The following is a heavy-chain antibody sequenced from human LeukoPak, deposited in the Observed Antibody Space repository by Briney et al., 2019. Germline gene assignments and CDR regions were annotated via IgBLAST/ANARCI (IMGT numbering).Heavy chain of an antibody. Sequence: GASVKVCCKASGYTFTSYAMHWVRQAPGQRLGWMGWINAGNGNTKYSQKFQGRVTITRDSSASTAYMELSSLRSEDTAVYYCARGSHYYDSSGYVVYWGQGALVTVSS. CDR1: GYTFTSYA. CDR3: ARGSHYYDSSGYVVY. V-gene: IGHV1-3*01. J-gene: IGHJ4*02. CDR2: INAGNGNT. D-gene: IGHD3-22*01.